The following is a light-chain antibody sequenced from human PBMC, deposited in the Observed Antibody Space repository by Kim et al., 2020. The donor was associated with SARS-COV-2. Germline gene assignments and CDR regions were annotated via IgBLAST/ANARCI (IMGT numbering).Light chain of an antibody. CDR3: QAWDSSTGVV. CDR1: KLGDKY. Sequence: SYELTQPPSVSVSPGQTASITCSGDKLGDKYACWYQQKPGQSHVLVIYQDSKRPSGIPERFSGSNSGNTATLTISGTQAMDEADYYCQAWDSSTGVVFGG. CDR2: QDS. V-gene: IGLV3-1*01. J-gene: IGLJ2*01.